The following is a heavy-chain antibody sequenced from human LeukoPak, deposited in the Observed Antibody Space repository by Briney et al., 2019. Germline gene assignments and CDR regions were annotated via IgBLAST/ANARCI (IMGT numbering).Heavy chain of an antibody. J-gene: IGHJ4*02. D-gene: IGHD2-15*01. Sequence: PSETLSLTCAVSGYPISSGYYWGWIRQPPGKGLEWMGHIYHSWSTYYNPPLKSRVTISVDTSKNQFSPKLSSVNAADMAVYYCAIHVSAATATAPFDYWGEGTLVSVSS. CDR3: AIHVSAATATAPFDY. CDR1: GYPISSGYY. CDR2: IYHSWST. V-gene: IGHV4-38-2*01.